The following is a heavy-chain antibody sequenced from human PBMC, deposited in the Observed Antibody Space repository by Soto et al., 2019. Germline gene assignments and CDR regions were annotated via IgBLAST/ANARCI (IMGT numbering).Heavy chain of an antibody. V-gene: IGHV3-15*01. J-gene: IGHJ1*01. CDR3: TTARGTYGAEYFQH. CDR2: IKSKTDGGTT. Sequence: GGSLRLSCAASGFTFTNAWMSWVRQAPGKGLEWVGRIKSKTDGGTTDYAAPVKGRFTISRDDSKNTLYLQMNSLKTEDTAVYYCTTARGTYGAEYFQHWGHGTLVTVSS. CDR1: GFTFTNAW. D-gene: IGHD4-17*01.